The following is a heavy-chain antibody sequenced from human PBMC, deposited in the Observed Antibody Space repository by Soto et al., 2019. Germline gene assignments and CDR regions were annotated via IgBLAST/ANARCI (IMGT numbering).Heavy chain of an antibody. V-gene: IGHV4-34*01. CDR2: INHSGST. D-gene: IGHD2-2*01. CDR3: ATIVVPAANFDY. Sequence: SETLSLTCAVYGGSFSGYYWSWIRQPPGKGLEWIGEINHSGSTNYNPSLKSRVTISVDTSKNQFSLKLSSVTAADTAVYYCATIVVPAANFDYWGQGTLVTVSS. J-gene: IGHJ4*02. CDR1: GGSFSGYY.